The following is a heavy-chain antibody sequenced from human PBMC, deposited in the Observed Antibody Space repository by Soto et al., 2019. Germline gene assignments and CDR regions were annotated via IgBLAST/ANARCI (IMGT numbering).Heavy chain of an antibody. Sequence: QLQLQESGPGLVKPSETLSLTCTVSGGSISSSSYYWGWIRQPPGKGLEWIGSIYYSGSTYYNPSLKSRVTISVDTSKNQFSLKLSSVTAADTAVYYCARHSPYGSGSSYFDYWGQGTLVTVSS. CDR2: IYYSGST. J-gene: IGHJ4*02. CDR1: GGSISSSSYY. V-gene: IGHV4-39*01. D-gene: IGHD3-10*01. CDR3: ARHSPYGSGSSYFDY.